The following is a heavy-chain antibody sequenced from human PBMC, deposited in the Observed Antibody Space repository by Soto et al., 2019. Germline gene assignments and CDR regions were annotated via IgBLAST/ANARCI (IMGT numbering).Heavy chain of an antibody. CDR3: ARHGSPDFWSGYYYYYYYMDV. CDR1: GGSISSYY. CDR2: IYYSGST. Sequence: PSETLSLTCTVSGGSISSYYWCWIRQPPGKGLECIGYIYYSGSTNYNPSLKSRVTISVDTSKNQFSLKLSSVTAADTAVYYCARHGSPDFWSGYYYYYYYMDVWGKGTTVTVSS. V-gene: IGHV4-59*08. D-gene: IGHD3-3*01. J-gene: IGHJ6*03.